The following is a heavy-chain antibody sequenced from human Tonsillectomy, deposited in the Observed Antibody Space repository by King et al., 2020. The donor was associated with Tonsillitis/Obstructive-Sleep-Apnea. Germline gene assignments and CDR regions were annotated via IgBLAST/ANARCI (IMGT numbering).Heavy chain of an antibody. CDR1: GYTFTSYG. V-gene: IGHV1-18*01. Sequence: QLVQCGAEVKKPGASVKVSCKASGYTFTSYGISWVRQAPGQGLEWMGWISAYNGNTNYAQNLQGRVTMTTDTSTSTAYMELRSLRSDDTAVYYCARDYCSTTSCSAEWFDPWGQGTLVTVSS. CDR3: ARDYCSTTSCSAEWFDP. J-gene: IGHJ5*02. CDR2: ISAYNGNT. D-gene: IGHD2-2*01.